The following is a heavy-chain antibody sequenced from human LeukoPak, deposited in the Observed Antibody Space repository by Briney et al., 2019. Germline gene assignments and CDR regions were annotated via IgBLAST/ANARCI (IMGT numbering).Heavy chain of an antibody. J-gene: IGHJ3*02. V-gene: IGHV3-11*01. D-gene: IGHD5-24*01. Sequence: GGSLRLSCAASGFTFSDYYMSWIRQAPGKGLEWVSYISSSGSTIYYADSVKGRFTISRDNAKNSLYLQMNSLKTEDTAVYYCTTIEIGYDRTAFDIWGQGTMVTVSS. CDR2: ISSSGSTI. CDR3: TTIEIGYDRTAFDI. CDR1: GFTFSDYY.